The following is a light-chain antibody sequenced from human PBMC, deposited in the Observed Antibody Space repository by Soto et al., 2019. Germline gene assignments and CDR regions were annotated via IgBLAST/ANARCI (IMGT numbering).Light chain of an antibody. CDR3: QYYDSSLPLRV. J-gene: IGLJ1*01. CDR1: SSNIGAGYD. CDR2: GNS. Sequence: QSVLTQPPSVSGAPGQRVTISCTGSSSNIGAGYDVHWYQQLPGTAPKLLIYGNSNRPSGVPDRFSGSKSGTSASLAITGLQADDEAAYYCQYYDSSLPLRVFGTGTKRTVL. V-gene: IGLV1-40*01.